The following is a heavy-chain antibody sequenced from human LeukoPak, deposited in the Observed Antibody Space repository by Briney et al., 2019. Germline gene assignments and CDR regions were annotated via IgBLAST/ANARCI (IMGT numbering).Heavy chain of an antibody. Sequence: GGSLRLSCTASGFSFSTYAMTWVRQAPGKGLEWISSMSNGSRYIYYADSVRGRSTISRDNTKNSLYLLMNNLRAEDTAIYYCARDRPTGASRVFVVQWGQGTPVTVSS. CDR2: MSNGSRYI. V-gene: IGHV3-21*06. D-gene: IGHD2-15*01. CDR1: GFSFSTYA. CDR3: ARDRPTGASRVFVVQ. J-gene: IGHJ4*02.